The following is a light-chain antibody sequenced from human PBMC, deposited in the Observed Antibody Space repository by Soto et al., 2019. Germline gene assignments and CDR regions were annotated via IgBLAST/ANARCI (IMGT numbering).Light chain of an antibody. Sequence: QSVLTQPPSVSAAPGQKVTISCSGSSSDIGKNYVSWYQQLPGTAPKLLIYEDNKRPSGIPDRFAGSKSGTSATLGITGLQTGDEGDYYCGTWDGSEIHGLFGGGTKLTVL. CDR2: EDN. J-gene: IGLJ2*01. CDR1: SSDIGKNY. CDR3: GTWDGSEIHGL. V-gene: IGLV1-51*02.